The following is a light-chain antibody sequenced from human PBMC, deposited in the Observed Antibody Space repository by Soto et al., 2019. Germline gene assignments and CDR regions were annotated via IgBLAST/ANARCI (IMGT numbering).Light chain of an antibody. Sequence: DIQMTQAPSSLSASVGDRVTITCRARQDISTYLAWYQQKPGKVPKLLIYAAYTLQSGVPPRFSGSGSGTDFTLTISSLQPEDFATYYCQKYDNVPFTFGVGTKVEIK. V-gene: IGKV1-27*01. J-gene: IGKJ4*01. CDR2: AAY. CDR3: QKYDNVPFT. CDR1: QDISTY.